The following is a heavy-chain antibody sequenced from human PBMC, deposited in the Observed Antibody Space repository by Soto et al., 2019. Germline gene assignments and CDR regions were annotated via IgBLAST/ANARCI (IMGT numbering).Heavy chain of an antibody. CDR1: EFTFSSYG. D-gene: IGHD2-15*01. CDR2: ITSSSVI. Sequence: EVQLVESGGGLVKPGGSLRLSCAASEFTFSSYGMNWVRQAPGGGLEWISSITSSSVIYYADPVKGRFTISRDNAKNSLFLQMNSLRAEDTAVYHCVRDLGYCRGGDCYSGAFDIWGQGTMVTVSS. V-gene: IGHV3-21*02. J-gene: IGHJ3*02. CDR3: VRDLGYCRGGDCYSGAFDI.